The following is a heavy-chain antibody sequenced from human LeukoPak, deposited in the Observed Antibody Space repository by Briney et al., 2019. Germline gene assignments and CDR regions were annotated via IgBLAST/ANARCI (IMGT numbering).Heavy chain of an antibody. Sequence: GASVKVSCKASGYTFTSYDINWVRQATGQGLEWMGWMNPNSGNTGYAQKFQGRVTMTRNTSISTAYMELSSLRSEDTAVYYCAREIKIVVVPAANRVDSYYYYYMDVWGKGTTVTVSS. CDR1: GYTFTSYD. V-gene: IGHV1-8*01. J-gene: IGHJ6*03. CDR2: MNPNSGNT. CDR3: AREIKIVVVPAANRVDSYYYYYMDV. D-gene: IGHD2-2*01.